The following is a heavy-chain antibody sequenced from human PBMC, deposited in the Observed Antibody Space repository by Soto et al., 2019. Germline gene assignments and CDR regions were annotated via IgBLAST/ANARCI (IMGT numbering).Heavy chain of an antibody. CDR1: GFTFSDYA. Sequence: PGGSLRLSCTASGFTFSDYAMSWFRQAPGKGLEWVGFIRSKAYGGTTEYAASVKGRFTISRDDSKSIAYLQMNSLKTKDTAVYYCTTESYINMTIVRFDLSGHGNLVTVYS. CDR2: IRSKAYGGTT. J-gene: IGHJ4*01. D-gene: IGHD6-6*01. V-gene: IGHV3-49*03. CDR3: TTESYINMTIVRFDL.